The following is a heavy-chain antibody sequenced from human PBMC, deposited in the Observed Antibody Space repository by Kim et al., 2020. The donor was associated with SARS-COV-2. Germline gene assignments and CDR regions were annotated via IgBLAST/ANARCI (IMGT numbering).Heavy chain of an antibody. Sequence: GESLKISCKGSGYSFTSYWIGWVRQMPGKGLEWMGIIYPGDSDTRYSPSFQGQVTISADKSISTAYLQWSSLKASDTAMYYCARLFMVRGVTLIYYFDCWGQGTLVTVSS. D-gene: IGHD3-10*01. V-gene: IGHV5-51*01. J-gene: IGHJ4*02. CDR3: ARLFMVRGVTLIYYFDC. CDR1: GYSFTSYW. CDR2: IYPGDSDT.